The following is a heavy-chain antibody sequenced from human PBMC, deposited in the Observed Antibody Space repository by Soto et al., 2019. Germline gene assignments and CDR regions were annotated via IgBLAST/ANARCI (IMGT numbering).Heavy chain of an antibody. CDR1: GYTFTSYD. D-gene: IGHD3-3*01. CDR2: MNPNSGNT. V-gene: IGHV1-8*01. CDR3: ANWAPLRPPDYGMDV. Sequence: ASVKVSCKASGYTFTSYDINWVRQATGQGLEWMGWMNPNSGNTGYAQKFQGRVTMTRNTSISTAYMELSSLRSEDTAVYYCANWAPLRPPDYGMDVWGQGTTVTVSS. J-gene: IGHJ6*02.